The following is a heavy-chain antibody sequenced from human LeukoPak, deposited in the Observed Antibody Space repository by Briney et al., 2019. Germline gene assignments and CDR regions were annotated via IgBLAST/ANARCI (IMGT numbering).Heavy chain of an antibody. Sequence: SETLSLTRAVYGGSFSGYYWSWIRQPPGKGLEWIGEINHSGSTNYNPSLKSRVTISVDTSKNQFSLKLSSVTAADTAVYYCARASWHYIDYWGQGTLVTVSS. CDR2: INHSGST. J-gene: IGHJ4*02. CDR1: GGSFSGYY. D-gene: IGHD2-2*01. CDR3: ARASWHYIDY. V-gene: IGHV4-34*01.